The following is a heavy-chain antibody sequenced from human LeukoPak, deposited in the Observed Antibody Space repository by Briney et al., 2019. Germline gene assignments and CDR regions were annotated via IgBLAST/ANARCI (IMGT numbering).Heavy chain of an antibody. CDR2: FNPGDGST. D-gene: IGHD2-15*01. Sequence: GASVKVSCKASGYSFTGYYIHWLRQAPGQGLEWMGIFNPGDGSTNYAQKFQGRVTITGDESTSTAYMELSSLRSEDTAVYYCARRNLEATPFDYWGQGTLVTVSS. J-gene: IGHJ4*02. CDR1: GYSFTGYY. CDR3: ARRNLEATPFDY. V-gene: IGHV1-46*01.